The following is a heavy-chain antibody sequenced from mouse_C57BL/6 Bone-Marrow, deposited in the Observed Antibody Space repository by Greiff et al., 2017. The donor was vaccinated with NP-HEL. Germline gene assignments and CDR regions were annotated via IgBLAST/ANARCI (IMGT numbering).Heavy chain of an antibody. CDR1: GYTFTSYW. D-gene: IGHD2-3*01. CDR2: INPGSGYT. CDR3: TSSDDLY. J-gene: IGHJ2*01. Sequence: QVQLQQSGAELAKPGASVKLSCKASGYTFTSYWMHWVNQRPGQGLEWIGYINPGSGYTKYNQKFKDKATLTVAKSSSTAYTQLSSLTYEDSAVYSCTSSDDLYWGQGTTLTVSS. V-gene: IGHV1-7*01.